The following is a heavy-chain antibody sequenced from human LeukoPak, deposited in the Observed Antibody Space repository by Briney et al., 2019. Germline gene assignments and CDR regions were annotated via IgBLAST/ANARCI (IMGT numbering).Heavy chain of an antibody. Sequence: ASAKVSCKASGYTFTGYYMHWVRQAPGQGLEWMGWINPNSGGTNYAQKFQGRVTMTRDTSISTAYMELSRLRSDDTAVYYCARDLYYYDSSGYYYHGYFDYWGQGTLSPSPQ. J-gene: IGHJ4*02. CDR1: GYTFTGYY. D-gene: IGHD3-22*01. V-gene: IGHV1-2*02. CDR2: INPNSGGT. CDR3: ARDLYYYDSSGYYYHGYFDY.